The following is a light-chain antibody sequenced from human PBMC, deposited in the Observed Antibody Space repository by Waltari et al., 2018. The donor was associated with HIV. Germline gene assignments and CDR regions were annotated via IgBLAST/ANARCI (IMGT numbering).Light chain of an antibody. Sequence: IVMTQSPGSLTVSLGERDTITCKSSQSIFYKSNSKNYLAWYQQKLGQPPTLLFYWASTRQSGVPDRFSGGGAGTDFTLTVTSLQPEDVGTYYGQQYFQTPLTFGPGTKV. V-gene: IGKV4-1*01. J-gene: IGKJ3*01. CDR3: QQYFQTPLT. CDR2: WAS. CDR1: QSIFYKSNSKNY.